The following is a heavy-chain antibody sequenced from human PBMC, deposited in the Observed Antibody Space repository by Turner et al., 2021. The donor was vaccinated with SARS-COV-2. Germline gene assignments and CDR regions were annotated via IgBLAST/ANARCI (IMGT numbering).Heavy chain of an antibody. Sequence: EVQLVQSGAGGNKPGESLTISCTGSRSSFTSYWSGWVGQRPGKGLEWMGIIYPGDYDNRDSPSFQTQVTISDDKPTSTAYLQWSSLKASDTAMYYCSRPSITTFGPVLDVWGQGTTVTVSS. J-gene: IGHJ6*02. CDR2: IYPGDYDN. V-gene: IGHV5-51*01. CDR3: SRPSITTFGPVLDV. D-gene: IGHD3-9*01. CDR1: RSSFTSYW.